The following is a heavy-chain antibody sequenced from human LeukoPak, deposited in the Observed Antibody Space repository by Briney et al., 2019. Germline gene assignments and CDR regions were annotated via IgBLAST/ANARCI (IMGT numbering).Heavy chain of an antibody. Sequence: SETLSLTCTVSGASLSSDYWSWIRLPPGKELEWIGYIYTSGTTSYNPSLKSRVTMSVDMSKNHVSLNLTSVTAADTAVYYCARALTTWGNWYFDLWGRGTLVTVSS. V-gene: IGHV4-4*09. CDR1: GASLSSDY. CDR2: IYTSGTT. CDR3: ARALTTWGNWYFDL. J-gene: IGHJ2*01. D-gene: IGHD7-27*01.